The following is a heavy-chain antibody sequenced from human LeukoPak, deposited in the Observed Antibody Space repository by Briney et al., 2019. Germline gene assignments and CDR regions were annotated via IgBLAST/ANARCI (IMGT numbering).Heavy chain of an antibody. J-gene: IGHJ5*02. V-gene: IGHV4-34*01. D-gene: IGHD6-13*01. CDR2: INHSGST. CDR3: ARFRSSRRDNWFDP. Sequence: PSETLSLTCAVYGGSFSGYYWSWIRQPPGKGLEWIGEINHSGSTNYNPSLKSRVTISVDTSKNQFSLKLSSVTAADTAVYYCARFRSSRRDNWFDPWGQGTLVTVSS. CDR1: GGSFSGYY.